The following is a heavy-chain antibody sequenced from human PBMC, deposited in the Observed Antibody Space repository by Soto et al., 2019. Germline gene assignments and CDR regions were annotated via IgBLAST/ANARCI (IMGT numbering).Heavy chain of an antibody. D-gene: IGHD3-10*01. Sequence: PSETLSLTCTVSGGSISSYFWSWIRQPPGKGLEWIGYIYYSGSTNYNPSLKSRVTISVDTSKNQFSLKLSSVIAADTAVYYCARGVRYFDYWGQGTLVTVSS. CDR3: ARGVRYFDY. V-gene: IGHV4-59*01. CDR2: IYYSGST. J-gene: IGHJ4*02. CDR1: GGSISSYF.